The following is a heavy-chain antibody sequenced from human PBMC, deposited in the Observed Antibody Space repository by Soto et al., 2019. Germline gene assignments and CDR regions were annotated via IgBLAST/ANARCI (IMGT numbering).Heavy chain of an antibody. CDR2: ISYDGSNK. CDR3: ARVGGNDSKNQSY. J-gene: IGHJ4*02. Sequence: QVQLVESGGGVVQPGRSLRLSCAASGFTFITNSMHWVRQAPGKGLEWVAFISYDGSNKYYTDSVKGRFTISRDNSKNTLYLQMNSLRAEDTAVYYCARVGGNDSKNQSYWGQGTLVTVSS. V-gene: IGHV3-30-3*01. CDR1: GFTFITNS. D-gene: IGHD3-16*01.